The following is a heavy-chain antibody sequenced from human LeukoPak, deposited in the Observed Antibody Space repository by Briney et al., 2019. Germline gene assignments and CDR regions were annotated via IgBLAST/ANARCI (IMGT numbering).Heavy chain of an antibody. V-gene: IGHV4-59*01. CDR2: IYYSGST. Sequence: SETLSLTCTVSGGSISGYYWSWIRQPPGKGLEWIGYIYYSGSTNYNPSLKSRVTISVDTSKNQFSLKLSSVTAADTAVYYCAREYYYGSGSFNWFDPWGQGTLVTVSS. CDR1: GGSISGYY. D-gene: IGHD3-10*01. J-gene: IGHJ5*02. CDR3: AREYYYGSGSFNWFDP.